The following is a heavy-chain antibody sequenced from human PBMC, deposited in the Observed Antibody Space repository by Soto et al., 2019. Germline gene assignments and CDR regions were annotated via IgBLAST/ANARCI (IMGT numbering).Heavy chain of an antibody. CDR1: GYTFTSYD. CDR2: MNPNSGNT. D-gene: IGHD1-1*01. CDR3: ARDKVVGATGN. J-gene: IGHJ4*02. V-gene: IGHV1-8*01. Sequence: QVQLVQSGAEVKKPGASVKVSCKASGYTFTSYDISWVRQATGQGLEWMGWMNPNSGNTVYAQKFQGRVTMTRNTSISTAYMELSSLISEDPAVYYCARDKVVGATGNWGQGTLVTVSS.